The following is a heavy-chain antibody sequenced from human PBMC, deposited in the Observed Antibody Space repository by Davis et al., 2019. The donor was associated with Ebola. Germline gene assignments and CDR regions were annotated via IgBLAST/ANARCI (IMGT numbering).Heavy chain of an antibody. D-gene: IGHD3/OR15-3a*01. CDR2: IRSNEST. Sequence: SETLSLTCTVSGGSITSYYWSWIRQPPGKGLEWMGYIRSNESTNYNHSLKSRVTMSVDTSNNQFSIMLTSVTDADTAVYYCARRRITISGLVKYFYSWCQGTLVTVSS. V-gene: IGHV4-59*08. CDR1: GGSITSYY. J-gene: IGHJ4*02. CDR3: ARRRITISGLVKYFYS.